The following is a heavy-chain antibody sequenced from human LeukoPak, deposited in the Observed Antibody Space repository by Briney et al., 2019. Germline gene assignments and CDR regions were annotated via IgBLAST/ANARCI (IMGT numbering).Heavy chain of an antibody. CDR2: IIPILGIA. CDR1: GGTFSSYA. J-gene: IGHJ4*02. V-gene: IGHV1-69*04. CDR3: ARGDVRASGYVSFDY. D-gene: IGHD5-12*01. Sequence: ASVKVSCKASGGTFSSYAISWVRQAPGQGLEWMGRIIPILGIANYAQKFQGRVTITADKSTSTAYMELSSLRSEDTAVYYCARGDVRASGYVSFDYWGQGTLVTVSS.